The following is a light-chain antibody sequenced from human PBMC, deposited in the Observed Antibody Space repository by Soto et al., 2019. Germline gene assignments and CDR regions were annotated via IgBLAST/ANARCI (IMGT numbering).Light chain of an antibody. CDR3: LLDFRYFWA. CDR1: QGISHF. CDR2: AAS. J-gene: IGKJ1*01. Sequence: AIRITQSPSSFSASTGDRVTITCRASQGISHFLAWYQQKPGKVPKLLIYAASILQSGVPSRFSGSGSGTDFTLTISSLQPEDFATYYCLLDFRYFWAFGQGTKVDI. V-gene: IGKV1-8*01.